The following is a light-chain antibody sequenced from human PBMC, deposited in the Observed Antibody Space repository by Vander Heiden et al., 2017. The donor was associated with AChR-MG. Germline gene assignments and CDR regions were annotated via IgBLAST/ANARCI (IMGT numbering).Light chain of an antibody. CDR1: QSISSK. V-gene: IGKV1-39*01. J-gene: IGKJ2*01. CDR3: QQSHTLPYT. CDR2: GAS. Sequence: DIQMTQSPSSLSASVGDRVTITCRASQSISSKLNWYQRKPGKAPKLLVSGASSLQSGVPSRFIVSGSGTDFTLSISSLQPEDFAAYYCQQSHTLPYTFGQGTKLEIK.